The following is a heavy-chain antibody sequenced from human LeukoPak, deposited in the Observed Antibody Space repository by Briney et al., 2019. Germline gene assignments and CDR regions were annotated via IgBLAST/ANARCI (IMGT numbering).Heavy chain of an antibody. CDR1: GFTFSDYY. V-gene: IGHV3-11*01. CDR3: ARDSDCSGGSCFFRNDN. J-gene: IGHJ4*02. Sequence: PGRSLRLSCTASGFTFSDYYMSWIRQAPGKGLEWVSYITDTGTFIYYADSVKGRFTISRDNAKNSLYLQMNSLRAEDTAVYYCARDSDCSGGSCFFRNDNWGQGTLVTVSS. D-gene: IGHD2-15*01. CDR2: ITDTGTFI.